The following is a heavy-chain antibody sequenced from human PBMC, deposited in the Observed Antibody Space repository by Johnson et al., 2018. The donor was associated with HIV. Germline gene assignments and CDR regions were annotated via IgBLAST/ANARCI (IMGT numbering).Heavy chain of an antibody. V-gene: IGHV3-30*02. D-gene: IGHD3-10*02. CDR2: IRYDGSNK. CDR3: TTHYVLGGLIALDI. Sequence: QMLLVESGGGLVQPGGSLRLSCAASGFTFSNYGMHWVRQAPGKGLEWVAFIRYDGSNKYYADSVKGRFTISRDNAKNSLYLQMNSLRAEDTALYYCTTHYVLGGLIALDIWGQGTMVTVSS. J-gene: IGHJ3*02. CDR1: GFTFSNYG.